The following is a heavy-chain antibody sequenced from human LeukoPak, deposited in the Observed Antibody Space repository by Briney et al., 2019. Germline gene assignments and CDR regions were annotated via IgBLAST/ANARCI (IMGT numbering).Heavy chain of an antibody. CDR2: ISDSGVST. Sequence: PGGSLRLSCAASGFTFSNSAMSWVRQAPGKGLEWVSAISDSGVSTYYADSVKGRFTISRDNSKNTVYLQVNSLTAEHPPLSYPAKELRIVGATEGIDSWGEGTLVTVSS. J-gene: IGHJ4*02. CDR3: AKELRIVGATEGIDS. D-gene: IGHD1-26*01. V-gene: IGHV3-23*01. CDR1: GFTFSNSA.